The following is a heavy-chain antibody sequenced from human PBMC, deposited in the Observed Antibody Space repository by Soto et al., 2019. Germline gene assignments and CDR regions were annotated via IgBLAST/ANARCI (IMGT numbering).Heavy chain of an antibody. V-gene: IGHV3-23*04. D-gene: IGHD2-2*01. CDR1: GFTFNNYA. Sequence: VQLVESGGGVVQPGASLRLSCAASGFTFNNYAMRWVRQAPGKGLEWVAAIAGSGGSTYYADSVKGRFAISRANSENKLYLETESLRGEDTAGYYFAKRLGCTSAPFDLWGQGTLVAVSS. CDR2: IAGSGGST. CDR3: AKRLGCTSAPFDL. J-gene: IGHJ4*02.